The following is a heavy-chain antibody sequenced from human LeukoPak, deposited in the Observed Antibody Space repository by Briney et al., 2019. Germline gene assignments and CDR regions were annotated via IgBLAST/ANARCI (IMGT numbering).Heavy chain of an antibody. Sequence: KPGGSLRLSCAASGFTFSSYSMNWVRQAPGKGLEWVSSISSSSSYIYYADSVKGRFTISRDNAKNMAYLQMNSLRAEDTAGYYCVRGYNSGNDYWGQGTLVTVSS. J-gene: IGHJ4*02. V-gene: IGHV3-21*01. CDR1: GFTFSSYS. CDR3: VRGYNSGNDY. D-gene: IGHD6-19*01. CDR2: ISSSSSYI.